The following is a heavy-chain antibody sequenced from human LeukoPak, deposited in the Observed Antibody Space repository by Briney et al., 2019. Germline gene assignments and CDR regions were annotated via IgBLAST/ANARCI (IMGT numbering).Heavy chain of an antibody. Sequence: PGGSLRLSCAASGFTFSTYWMSWVRQAPGKGLESVAKIKEDGSDKYYVDSVKGRFTISRDNGKNSLYLQMNSLRAEDTAVYYCARDRGGGSFDYWGQETLVTVSS. CDR2: IKEDGSDK. D-gene: IGHD2-15*01. J-gene: IGHJ4*02. CDR1: GFTFSTYW. CDR3: ARDRGGGSFDY. V-gene: IGHV3-7*01.